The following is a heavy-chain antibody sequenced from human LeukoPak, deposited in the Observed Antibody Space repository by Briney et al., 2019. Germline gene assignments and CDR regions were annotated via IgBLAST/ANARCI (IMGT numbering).Heavy chain of an antibody. V-gene: IGHV3-21*01. D-gene: IGHD1-1*01. J-gene: IGHJ4*02. Sequence: GGSLRLSCAASGFTFSSYSMNWVRQAPGKGLEWVSSISSSSSYIYYADSVKGRFTISRDNAKNSLYLQMNSLRAEDTAVYYCARGLAGTTGGLDYWGQGTLVTVPS. CDR2: ISSSSSYI. CDR3: ARGLAGTTGGLDY. CDR1: GFTFSSYS.